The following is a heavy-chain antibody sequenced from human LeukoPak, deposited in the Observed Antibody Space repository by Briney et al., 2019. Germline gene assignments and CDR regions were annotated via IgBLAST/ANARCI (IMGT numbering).Heavy chain of an antibody. CDR1: GGSINSGGYY. J-gene: IGHJ4*02. CDR3: AGVDLNMVRGVQD. Sequence: PSETLSLTCTVSGGSINSGGYYWSWIRQHPGKGLEWIGYISYIGNTYYSPSLKSRLTISVDTSKNQLSLKLSSVTAADTAVYYCAGVDLNMVRGVQDWGQGILVTVSS. D-gene: IGHD3-10*01. CDR2: ISYIGNT. V-gene: IGHV4-31*03.